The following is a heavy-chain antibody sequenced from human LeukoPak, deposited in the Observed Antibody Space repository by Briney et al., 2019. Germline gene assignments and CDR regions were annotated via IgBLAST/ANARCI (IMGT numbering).Heavy chain of an antibody. CDR1: GFTFSDYY. J-gene: IGHJ4*02. CDR2: ISSSGSTI. Sequence: PGGSLRLSCAASGFTFSDYYMSWIRQAPGKGLEWVSYISSSGSTIYYADSVKGRFTISRDNAKNSLYLQMNSLRAEDTALYYCARDSTRPRGYANDYWGQGTLVTASS. CDR3: ARDSTRPRGYANDY. V-gene: IGHV3-11*01. D-gene: IGHD6-25*01.